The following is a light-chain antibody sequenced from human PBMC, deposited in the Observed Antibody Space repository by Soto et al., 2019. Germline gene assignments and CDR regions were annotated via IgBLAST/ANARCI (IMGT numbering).Light chain of an antibody. V-gene: IGLV2-14*03. J-gene: IGLJ2*01. CDR3: SSYTRSSTVV. Sequence: QSALTQPASVSGSPGQSITISCTGSSSDVGGYNFVSWYQHHPGKAPKLMIYHVTNRPSGVSDRFSGSKSGNRASLTISGLQAEDEADYYCSSYTRSSTVVFGGGTKLTVL. CDR2: HVT. CDR1: SSDVGGYNF.